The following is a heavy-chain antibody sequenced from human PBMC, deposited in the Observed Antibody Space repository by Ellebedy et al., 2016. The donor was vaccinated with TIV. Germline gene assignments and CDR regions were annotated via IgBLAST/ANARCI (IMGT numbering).Heavy chain of an antibody. CDR2: IYYSGST. D-gene: IGHD4-17*01. V-gene: IGHV4-59*08. CDR1: SGSISGYY. Sequence: MPSETLSLTCTVSSGSISGYYWSWSRQPTGKGLEWIGYIYYSGSTNYNPSLKSRVTISVDTSKNQFSLKLSSVTAADTAVYYCAREPALTVTTLTGAAYWGQGTLVTVSS. CDR3: AREPALTVTTLTGAAY. J-gene: IGHJ4*02.